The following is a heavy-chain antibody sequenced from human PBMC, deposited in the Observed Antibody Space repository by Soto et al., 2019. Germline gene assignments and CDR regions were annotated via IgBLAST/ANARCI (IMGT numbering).Heavy chain of an antibody. V-gene: IGHV3-53*01. CDR2: ICSGGST. J-gene: IGHJ3*02. CDR3: ASRYCSGGSCYLGDAFDI. Sequence: EVQLVESGGGLIQPGGSLRLSCAASGFTVSSNYMSWVRQAPGKGLEWVSVICSGGSTYYADSVKGRFTISRDNSKNTLYLQMNSLRAEDTAVYYCASRYCSGGSCYLGDAFDIWGQGTMVTVSS. D-gene: IGHD2-15*01. CDR1: GFTVSSNY.